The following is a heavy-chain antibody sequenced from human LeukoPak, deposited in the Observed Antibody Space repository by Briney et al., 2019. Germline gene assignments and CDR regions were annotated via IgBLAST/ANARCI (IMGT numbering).Heavy chain of an antibody. D-gene: IGHD3-10*01. CDR3: ATGDGSGTNYFYYYGMDV. V-gene: IGHV3-23*01. Sequence: GGSLSLSCAAPGFTFPSYAMSWVRQAPGRGLEWVSVISGSGDSTYYADSVKGRFTISRDNSKNTLYVQMSSLRAEDTATYYCATGDGSGTNYFYYYGMDVWGQGTRVTVSS. CDR1: GFTFPSYA. CDR2: ISGSGDST. J-gene: IGHJ6*02.